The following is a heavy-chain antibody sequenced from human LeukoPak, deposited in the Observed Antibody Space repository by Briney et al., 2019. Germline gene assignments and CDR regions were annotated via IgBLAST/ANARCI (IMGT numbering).Heavy chain of an antibody. V-gene: IGHV1-24*01. CDR3: ATCGSCYSPYYYYYYGMDV. CDR1: GYTLTELS. CDR2: FDPEDGET. D-gene: IGHD2-15*01. J-gene: IGHJ6*02. Sequence: ASVKVSCKVSGYTLTELSMHWVRQAPGKGLEWMGGFDPEDGETIYAQKFQGRVTMTEDTSTGTAYMELSSLRSEDTAVYYCATCGSCYSPYYYYYYGMDVWGQGTTVTVSS.